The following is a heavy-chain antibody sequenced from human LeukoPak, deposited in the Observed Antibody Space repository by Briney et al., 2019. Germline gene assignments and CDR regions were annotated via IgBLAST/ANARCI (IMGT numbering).Heavy chain of an antibody. CDR2: IKQDGSEK. V-gene: IGHV3-7*01. D-gene: IGHD3-3*01. CDR1: GFTFSSYW. Sequence: QPGGSLRLSCAASGFTFSSYWMSWVRQAPGKGLEWVANIKQDGSEKYYVDSVKGRFTISRDNAKNSLYLQMNSLRAEDTAVYYCASGWSGSVFDYWGQGTLVTVSS. CDR3: ASGWSGSVFDY. J-gene: IGHJ4*02.